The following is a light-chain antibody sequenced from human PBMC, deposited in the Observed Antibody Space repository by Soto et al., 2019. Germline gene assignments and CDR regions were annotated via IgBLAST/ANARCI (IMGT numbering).Light chain of an antibody. V-gene: IGKV3-20*01. Sequence: EIVLTQSPGTLSLSPGERATLSCRASQSVSSSYLAWYQQKPGQAPRLLIYGASSRATGIPDRFSGSGSVTDFTLTISRLEPEDFAVYFCQQYGSSPRTFGQGTKVHIK. CDR1: QSVSSSY. CDR3: QQYGSSPRT. J-gene: IGKJ1*01. CDR2: GAS.